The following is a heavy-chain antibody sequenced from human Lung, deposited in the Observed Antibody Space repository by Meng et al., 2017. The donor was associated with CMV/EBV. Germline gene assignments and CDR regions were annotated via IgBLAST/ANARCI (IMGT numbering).Heavy chain of an antibody. V-gene: IGHV1-46*01. CDR1: GFTFSAYY. Sequence: KESGFTFSAYYINWVRQAPGQGLEWMGIINPSGDHTWYSQKFQGRVTMTGDTSTSTVYMELSSLRFEDTAVYYCARDNSYINSWWFDPWGQGTLVTVSS. J-gene: IGHJ5*02. CDR3: ARDNSYINSWWFDP. D-gene: IGHD4-23*01. CDR2: INPSGDHT.